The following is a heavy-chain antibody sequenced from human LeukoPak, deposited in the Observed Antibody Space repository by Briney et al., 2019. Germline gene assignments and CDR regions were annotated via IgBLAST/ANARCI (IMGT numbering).Heavy chain of an antibody. CDR1: GFTFSTFG. V-gene: IGHV3-23*01. CDR3: VRYLSGWYYFDW. Sequence: PGGSLRLSCAASGFTFSTFGMRWVRQAPGKGLEWVSTIPASGGDTYYADSVRGRFTISRDNSKNTLYLQINSLTAEDTAIYYCVRYLSGWYYFDWWGQGTLVTVSS. CDR2: IPASGGDT. J-gene: IGHJ4*02. D-gene: IGHD6-19*01.